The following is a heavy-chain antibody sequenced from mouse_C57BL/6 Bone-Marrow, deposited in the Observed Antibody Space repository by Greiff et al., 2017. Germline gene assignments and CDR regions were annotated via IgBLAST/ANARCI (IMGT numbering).Heavy chain of an antibody. V-gene: IGHV14-4*01. Sequence: VQLQQSGAELVRPGASVKLSCTASGFNIKDDYMHWVKQRPEQGLEWIGWIDPENGDTEYDSKFQGKATITADTSSNTAYLQLSSLTSEDTAVYYCTTDLLWLRRGYYYAMDYWGQGTSVTVSS. CDR3: TTDLLWLRRGYYYAMDY. CDR1: GFNIKDDY. D-gene: IGHD2-2*01. CDR2: IDPENGDT. J-gene: IGHJ4*01.